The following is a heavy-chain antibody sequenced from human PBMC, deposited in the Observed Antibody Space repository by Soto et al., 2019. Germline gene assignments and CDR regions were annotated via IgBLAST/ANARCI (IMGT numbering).Heavy chain of an antibody. D-gene: IGHD1-26*01. Sequence: SETLSLTCTVSGGSISSSSYYWGWIRQPPGKGLEWIGSIYYSGSTYYNPSLKSRVTISVDTSKNQFSLKLSSVTAADTAVYYCAISTRGSYFDYWGQGTLVTVSS. J-gene: IGHJ4*02. CDR3: AISTRGSYFDY. CDR1: GGSISSSSYY. V-gene: IGHV4-39*01. CDR2: IYYSGST.